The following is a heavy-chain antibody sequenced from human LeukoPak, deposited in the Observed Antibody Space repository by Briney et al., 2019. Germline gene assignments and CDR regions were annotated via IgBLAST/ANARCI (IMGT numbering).Heavy chain of an antibody. CDR1: GDSVSTSGVA. D-gene: IGHD6-25*01. Sequence: SQTLSLTCAISGDSVSTSGVAWNWVKQSPPRDLEWLGRTYYTSKWNTDYAVSVKSRIVVNPDTSKYQLSLQLNSVTSEDTAVYYCARGRASAFDVWGQGTMVTVSS. CDR3: ARGRASAFDV. J-gene: IGHJ3*01. V-gene: IGHV6-1*01. CDR2: TYYTSKWNT.